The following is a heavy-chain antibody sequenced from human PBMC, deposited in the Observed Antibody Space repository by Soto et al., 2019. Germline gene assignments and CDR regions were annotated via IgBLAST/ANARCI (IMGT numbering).Heavy chain of an antibody. CDR3: ARAVVLTGYYYFDY. J-gene: IGHJ4*02. D-gene: IGHD3-9*01. CDR2: DYYGGST. CDR1: RGSIGFSTYY. Sequence: SETLSRTSVVSRGSIGFSTYYWGWIRKPPGKGLEWIGNDYYGGSTYYNPSLKSRVTISVDTSKSPFSLKLSSVTAADTAVYYCARAVVLTGYYYFDYWGPG. V-gene: IGHV4-39*01.